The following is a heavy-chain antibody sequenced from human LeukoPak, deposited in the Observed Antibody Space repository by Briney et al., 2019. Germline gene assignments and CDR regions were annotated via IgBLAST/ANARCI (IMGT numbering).Heavy chain of an antibody. CDR3: ARRGLRFAHWFDP. Sequence: GASVKVSCKASGYTFTGYYMHWVRQAPGQGLEWMGWINPNSGGTNYAQKFQGRVTMTRDTSISTAYMELSRLRSDDTAVYYCARRGLRFAHWFDPWGQGTLVTVSS. D-gene: IGHD3-16*01. CDR2: INPNSGGT. CDR1: GYTFTGYY. J-gene: IGHJ5*02. V-gene: IGHV1-2*02.